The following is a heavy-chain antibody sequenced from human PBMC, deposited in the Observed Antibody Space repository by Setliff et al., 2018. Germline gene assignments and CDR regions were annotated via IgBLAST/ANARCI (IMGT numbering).Heavy chain of an antibody. J-gene: IGHJ4*02. CDR1: GFTFTRYT. Sequence: HPGGSLRLSCAASGFTFTRYTMHWVRQAPGKGLEWVAVISSDGSSKNYADSLEGRFTISRDNSKNTLYLQMNSLRAEDTAVYYCARVFTILGVGAYYFDSWGQGTLVTVSS. D-gene: IGHD3-3*01. CDR3: ARVFTILGVGAYYFDS. V-gene: IGHV3-30*04. CDR2: ISSDGSSK.